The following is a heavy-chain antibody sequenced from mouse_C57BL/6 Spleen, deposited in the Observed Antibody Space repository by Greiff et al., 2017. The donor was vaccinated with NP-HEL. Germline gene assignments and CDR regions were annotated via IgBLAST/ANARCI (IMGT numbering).Heavy chain of an antibody. Sequence: QVQLQQSGAELARPGASVKLSCKASGYTFTSYGISWVKQRTGQGLEWIGEIYPRSGNTYYNEKFKGKATLTADKSSSTAYMELRSLTSEDSAVYFCARSLITTVVADSAMDYWGQGTSVTVSS. CDR1: GYTFTSYG. CDR3: ARSLITTVVADSAMDY. CDR2: IYPRSGNT. D-gene: IGHD1-1*01. J-gene: IGHJ4*01. V-gene: IGHV1-81*01.